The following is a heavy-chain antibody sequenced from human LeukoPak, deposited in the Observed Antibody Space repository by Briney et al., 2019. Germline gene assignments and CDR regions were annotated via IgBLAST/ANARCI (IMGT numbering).Heavy chain of an antibody. CDR2: ISGRGGST. CDR3: ARHKWGDYTGSDY. V-gene: IGHV3-23*01. J-gene: IGHJ4*02. Sequence: GGSLRLSCAAPGFTLRNYAMCWVRQAPGKGLEWVSAISGRGGSTYYADSVKGRFTISRDNSKNTLYLQMNSLRAEDTAVYYCARHKWGDYTGSDYWGQGTLVTVSS. D-gene: IGHD4-17*01. CDR1: GFTLRNYA.